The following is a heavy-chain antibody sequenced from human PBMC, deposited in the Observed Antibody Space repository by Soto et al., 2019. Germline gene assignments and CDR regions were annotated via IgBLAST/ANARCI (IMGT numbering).Heavy chain of an antibody. CDR2: IYYSGGT. V-gene: IGHV4-59*01. CDR1: GGSISSYY. CDR3: ARDRAIPYSSSWFDAFDI. J-gene: IGHJ3*02. D-gene: IGHD6-13*01. Sequence: SETLSLTCTVSGGSISSYYWSWIRQPPGKGLEWIGYIYYSGGTNYNPSLKSRVTISVDTSKNQFSLNLSSVTAADTAVYYCARDRAIPYSSSWFDAFDIWGQGTMVTVSS.